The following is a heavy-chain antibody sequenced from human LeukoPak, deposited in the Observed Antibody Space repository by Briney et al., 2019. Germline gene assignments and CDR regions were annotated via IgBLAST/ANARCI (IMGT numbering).Heavy chain of an antibody. CDR3: ARSPKAFAVAFDY. V-gene: IGHV3-21*01. Sequence: GGSLRLSCAASGFTISNYAMTWVRQAPGKVLEWVLSISSSSSYIYYADSVKGRFTISRDNAKNSLYLQRNSLRAEDTAVYYCARSPKAFAVAFDYWGQGTLVTVSS. CDR2: ISSSSSYI. J-gene: IGHJ4*02. D-gene: IGHD3-3*02. CDR1: GFTISNYA.